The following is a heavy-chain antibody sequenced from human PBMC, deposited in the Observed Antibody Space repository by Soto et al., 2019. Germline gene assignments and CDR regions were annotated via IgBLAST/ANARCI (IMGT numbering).Heavy chain of an antibody. V-gene: IGHV4-34*01. CDR3: ARGRSSVPDRRGIGYYGLDV. D-gene: IGHD3-3*01. CDR2: INDSGIT. J-gene: IGHJ6*02. CDR1: GGSFSNYY. Sequence: TLSLTCVVNGGSFSNYYWTWIRQPPGKGLEWIGEINDSGITDSNPSLESRVTISVDMSKNQFSLRVNSVTAADTAVYHCARGRSSVPDRRGIGYYGLDVWGQGTTVTVSS.